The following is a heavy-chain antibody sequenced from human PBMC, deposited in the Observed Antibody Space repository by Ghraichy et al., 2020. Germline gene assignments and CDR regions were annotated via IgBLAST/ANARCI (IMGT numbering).Heavy chain of an antibody. J-gene: IGHJ6*02. V-gene: IGHV1-2*04. CDR2: INPNSGDT. D-gene: IGHD1-1*01. CDR3: ATLGTGTTEDRKEYDYVMDV. Sequence: VKVSCKASGYTFTDYYMHWVRQAPGQGLEWMGWINPNSGDTNNAQKFQGWVTMTRDTSNSTAYMELTRLISDDTAVYYCATLGTGTTEDRKEYDYVMDVWGQGTTVTVSS. CDR1: GYTFTDYY.